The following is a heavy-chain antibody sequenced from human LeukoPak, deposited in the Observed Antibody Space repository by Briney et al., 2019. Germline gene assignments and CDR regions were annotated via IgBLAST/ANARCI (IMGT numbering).Heavy chain of an antibody. V-gene: IGHV3-74*01. J-gene: IGHJ6*03. Sequence: GGSLRLSCAASGFTFSSYWMHWVRQAPGKGLVWVSRINSDGSSTNYADSVKGRFTISRDNAKNTLYLHMNSLRAEDTAVYYCARDRPDPITMIVVGRHYYYMDVWGKGTTVTVSS. CDR2: INSDGSST. CDR3: ARDRPDPITMIVVGRHYYYMDV. D-gene: IGHD3-22*01. CDR1: GFTFSSYW.